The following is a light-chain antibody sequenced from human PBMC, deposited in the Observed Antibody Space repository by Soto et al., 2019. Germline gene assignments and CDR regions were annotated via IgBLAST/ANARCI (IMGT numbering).Light chain of an antibody. V-gene: IGKV1-5*03. CDR1: QTISSW. Sequence: DIQMTQSPSTLSGSVGDRVTNTCRASQTISSWLAWYQQQPGKAPKLLIYKASTLKIRVPSRFSGSGSGTGFTLTISSLQPDDFATYYCQHYNSYSEAFGQGTKVDIK. CDR2: KAS. CDR3: QHYNSYSEA. J-gene: IGKJ1*01.